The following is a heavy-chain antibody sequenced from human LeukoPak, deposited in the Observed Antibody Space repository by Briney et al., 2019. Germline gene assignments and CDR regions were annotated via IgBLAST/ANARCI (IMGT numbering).Heavy chain of an antibody. CDR3: AGGSSWYDY. J-gene: IGHJ4*02. CDR2: IYVSGST. D-gene: IGHD6-13*01. CDR1: GGSLSGYY. Sequence: SETLSLTCAVYGGSLSGYYWSWIRQPAGKGLEWIGRIYVSGSTNYNPSLKSRVTISVDTSKDQFSLKLNSVTAADTAVYYCAGGSSWYDYWGQGTLVTVSS. V-gene: IGHV4-59*10.